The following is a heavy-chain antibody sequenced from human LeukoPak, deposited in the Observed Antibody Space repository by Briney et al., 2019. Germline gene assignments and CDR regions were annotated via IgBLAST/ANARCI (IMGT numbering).Heavy chain of an antibody. CDR3: ARDDYLAAAGAGTFDY. D-gene: IGHD6-13*01. Sequence: SETLSLTCTVSGGSISSGDYYWSWIRQPPGKGLEWIGYIYYSGSTYYNPSLKSRVTISVDTSKNQFSLKLSSVTAADTAVYYWARDDYLAAAGAGTFDYWGQGTLVTVSS. CDR1: GGSISSGDYY. V-gene: IGHV4-30-4*01. J-gene: IGHJ4*02. CDR2: IYYSGST.